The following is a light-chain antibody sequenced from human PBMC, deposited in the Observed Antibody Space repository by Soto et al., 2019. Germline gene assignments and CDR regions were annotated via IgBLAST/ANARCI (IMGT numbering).Light chain of an antibody. CDR1: SSNIGSET. J-gene: IGLJ1*01. CDR3: AAGDDSRGSDV. CDR2: SNS. V-gene: IGLV1-44*01. Sequence: QSVLTQPPSASGTPGQRVTISCSGSSSNIGSETAKWYQQLPGAAPKLIIYSNSERPSGVPDRFSGSKSGTSAALAISGRQSEYEEYYYCAAGDDSRGSDVFGTGTKFTVL.